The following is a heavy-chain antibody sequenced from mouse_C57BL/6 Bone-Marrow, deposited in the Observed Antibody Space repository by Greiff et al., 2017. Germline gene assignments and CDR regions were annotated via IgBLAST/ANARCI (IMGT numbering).Heavy chain of an antibody. Sequence: QVQLQQSGAELARPGASVKLSCKASGYTFTSYGISWVKQRTGQGLEWIGEIYPRSGNTYYNEKFKGKATLTADKSSSTAYMELRSLTSEDSAVYFCARSGYDGDWYFDVWGTGTTVTVSS. V-gene: IGHV1-81*01. CDR1: GYTFTSYG. CDR2: IYPRSGNT. J-gene: IGHJ1*03. CDR3: ARSGYDGDWYFDV. D-gene: IGHD2-2*01.